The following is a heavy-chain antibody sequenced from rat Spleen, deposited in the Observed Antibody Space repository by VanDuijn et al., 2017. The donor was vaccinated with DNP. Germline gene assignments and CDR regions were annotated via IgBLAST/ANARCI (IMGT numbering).Heavy chain of an antibody. CDR2: MKYDGDT. CDR1: GFSLMDYS. CDR3: ARDRANWEDYFDY. Sequence: QVQLKESGPGLVQPSETLSLTCTVSGFSLMDYSVHWVRQPPGKGLEWMGRMKYDGDTYYNSALKSRLSISRDISKSQVFLKLNSLQTEDTATYYCARDRANWEDYFDYWGQGVMVTVSS. D-gene: IGHD5-1*01. V-gene: IGHV2S30*01. J-gene: IGHJ2*01.